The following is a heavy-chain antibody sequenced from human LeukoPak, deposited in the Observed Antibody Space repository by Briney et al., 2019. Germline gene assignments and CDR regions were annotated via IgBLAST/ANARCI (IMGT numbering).Heavy chain of an antibody. CDR1: GYDFSTKW. CDR2: IYPTDSIT. D-gene: IGHD4-17*01. J-gene: IGHJ5*02. Sequence: KRGESLKISCQTSGYDFSTKWIGWVRQMPGKGLEWMGIIYPTDSITRYSPSFQGHVSISVDTSINTAYLQWASLRPSDTAMYFCARLAPDYADYWFDPWGQGTLVTASS. V-gene: IGHV5-51*01. CDR3: ARLAPDYADYWFDP.